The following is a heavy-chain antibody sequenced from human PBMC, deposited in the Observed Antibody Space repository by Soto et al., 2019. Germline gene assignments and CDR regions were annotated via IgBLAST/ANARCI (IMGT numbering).Heavy chain of an antibody. J-gene: IGHJ2*01. CDR2: MNPNSGNT. Sequence: QVQLLQSGAEVKKPGTSVRVSCRASGYTFKDYDINWVRRAPGQGLEWMGWMNPNSGNTAYARKFHDRITFTRSVSARTAFMELSSLTPEDTAVYYCARRMTWSLWCFDLWGSGTQVTVSS. V-gene: IGHV1-8*01. CDR1: GYTFKDYD. CDR3: ARRMTWSLWCFDL. D-gene: IGHD3-3*01.